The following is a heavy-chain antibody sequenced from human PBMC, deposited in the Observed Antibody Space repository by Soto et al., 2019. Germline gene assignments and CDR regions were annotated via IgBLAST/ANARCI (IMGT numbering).Heavy chain of an antibody. J-gene: IGHJ5*02. Sequence: SETLSLTCTVSGGSIRVQSYYWTWIRQTPGKGLEWVGSSYYSGTSYFNPALKGRVTISVDTSTNQFSLRLTSVTAADTAVYYCTRRYSWNDYYIDPWGQGTLVTVSS. D-gene: IGHD1-20*01. CDR1: GGSIRVQSYY. CDR3: TRRYSWNDYYIDP. CDR2: SYYSGTS. V-gene: IGHV4-39*01.